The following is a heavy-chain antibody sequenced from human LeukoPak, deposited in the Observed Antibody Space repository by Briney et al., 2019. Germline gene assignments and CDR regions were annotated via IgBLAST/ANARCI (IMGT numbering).Heavy chain of an antibody. CDR3: ARSILTGYIRNYYYYGMDV. Sequence: SETLSLTCTVSGGSIFSYYWSWIRQPPGKGLEWIGYIYYSGSTNYNPSLKSRVTISVDTSKNQFSLKLSSVTAADTAVYYCARSILTGYIRNYYYYGMDVWGQGTTVTVSS. D-gene: IGHD3-9*01. V-gene: IGHV4-59*01. CDR1: GGSIFSYY. J-gene: IGHJ6*02. CDR2: IYYSGST.